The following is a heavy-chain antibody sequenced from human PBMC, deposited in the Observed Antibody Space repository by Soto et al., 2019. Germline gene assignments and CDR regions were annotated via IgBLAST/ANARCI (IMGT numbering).Heavy chain of an antibody. D-gene: IGHD6-13*01. CDR2: INHSGST. J-gene: IGHJ6*02. V-gene: IGHV4-34*01. CDR1: GGSFSGYY. CDR3: ARTGTYYGMDV. Sequence: QVQLQQWGAGLLKPSETLSLTCAVYGGSFSGYYWSWIRQPPGKGLEWIGEINHSGSTNYNPSLKSRVTISVDTSKNQFSLKLSSVTAADTVVYYCARTGTYYGMDVWGQGTTVTVSS.